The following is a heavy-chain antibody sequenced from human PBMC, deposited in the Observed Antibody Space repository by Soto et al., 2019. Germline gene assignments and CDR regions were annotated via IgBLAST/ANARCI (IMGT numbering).Heavy chain of an antibody. V-gene: IGHV3-23*01. CDR1: GFTFSSYA. J-gene: IGHJ5*02. CDR3: AKEGGDSSGWRDP. CDR2: ISGSGDRK. Sequence: EVQLLESGGGLVQPGGSLRLACAASGFTFSSYAMSWVRQAPGKGLEWVSTISGSGDRKYYADSVKGRFTISRDKSENTLSLQMNSRRAEDTAVYYCAKEGGDSSGWRDPWGQGTLVTVSS. D-gene: IGHD6-19*01.